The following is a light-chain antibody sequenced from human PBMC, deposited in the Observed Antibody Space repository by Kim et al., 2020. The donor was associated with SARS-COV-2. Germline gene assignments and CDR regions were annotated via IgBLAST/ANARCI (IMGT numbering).Light chain of an antibody. J-gene: IGKJ4*01. Sequence: EIVMTQSPVTLSVLPGERATLSCRASQSASHYLAWYQQRPGQAPRLLIYGASTRATGIPARFSDSGSETEFTLIINSLQSEDFAVYYCQQYNKWPLTFGGGTRVEIK. CDR1: QSASHY. CDR2: GAS. CDR3: QQYNKWPLT. V-gene: IGKV3-15*01.